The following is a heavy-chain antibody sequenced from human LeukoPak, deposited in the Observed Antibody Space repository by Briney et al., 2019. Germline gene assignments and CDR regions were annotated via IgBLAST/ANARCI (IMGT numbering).Heavy chain of an antibody. CDR1: GYTFTGYY. CDR3: ARDEAAAAGMPEDY. V-gene: IGHV1-2*02. CDR2: INPNSGGT. D-gene: IGHD6-13*01. J-gene: IGHJ4*02. Sequence: GASVKVSCKASGYTFTGYYMHWVRQAPGQGLEWMGWINPNSGGTNYAQKFQGRVTMTRDTSISTAYMELSRLRSDDTAVYYCARDEAAAAGMPEDYWGQGTLVTVSS.